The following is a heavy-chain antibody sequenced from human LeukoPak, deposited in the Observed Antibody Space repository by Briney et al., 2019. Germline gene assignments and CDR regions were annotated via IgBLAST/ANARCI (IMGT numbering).Heavy chain of an antibody. CDR1: GFTFSSYA. V-gene: IGHV1-24*01. CDR2: FDPENGEM. CDR3: ATDQGQFGDPSFDY. J-gene: IGHJ4*02. D-gene: IGHD3-10*01. Sequence: GRSLRLSCAASGFTFSSYAMHWVRQAPGKGLEWVGGFDPENGEMIFAQNFQGRVTMTEDTSTDTAYMELSSLRLEDTAVYYCATDQGQFGDPSFDYWGQGTLVTVSS.